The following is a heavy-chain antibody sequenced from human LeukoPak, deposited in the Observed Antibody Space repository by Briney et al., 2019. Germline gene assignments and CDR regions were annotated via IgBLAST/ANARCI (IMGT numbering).Heavy chain of an antibody. V-gene: IGHV3-23*01. J-gene: IGHJ4*02. CDR2: ISGSGGST. Sequence: GGSLRLSCAASGFTFSSYAMSWVRQAPGKGLEWVSAISGSGGSTYYADSVKGRFTISRDNSKNTLYLQMNSLRAEDTGVYYCAKVFCCGGYSSVLYYFDDWGQGALVTVSS. D-gene: IGHD6-19*01. CDR1: GFTFSSYA. CDR3: AKVFCCGGYSSVLYYFDD.